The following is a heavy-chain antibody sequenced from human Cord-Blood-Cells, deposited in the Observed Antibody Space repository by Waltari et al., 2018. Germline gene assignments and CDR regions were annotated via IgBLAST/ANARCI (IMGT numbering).Heavy chain of an antibody. CDR2: INHSGST. Sequence: QVQLQQWGAGLLKPSETLSLTCAVYGGSFSGYYWSWTRQPPGKGLEWIGEINHSGSTNYNPSLKSRVTISVDTSKNQFSLKLSSVTAADTAVYYCASRGGLRFLEWLPTPFFDYWGQGTLVTVSS. CDR3: ASRGGLRFLEWLPTPFFDY. D-gene: IGHD3-3*01. CDR1: GGSFSGYY. J-gene: IGHJ4*02. V-gene: IGHV4-34*01.